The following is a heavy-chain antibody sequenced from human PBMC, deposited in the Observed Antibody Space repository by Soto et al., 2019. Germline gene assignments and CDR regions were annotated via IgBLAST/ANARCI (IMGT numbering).Heavy chain of an antibody. Sequence: QVHLLQSGAEVKKPGASVKVSCKASGYTFTSYDISWVRQAPGQGLEWMGWISPYNGHTNYAQRLQGRVTMTTDTATGTAYMELRGLRSDDTAVYYCARGLNGMDVWGQGTTVTVSS. D-gene: IGHD3-22*01. V-gene: IGHV1-18*01. J-gene: IGHJ6*02. CDR1: GYTFTSYD. CDR2: ISPYNGHT. CDR3: ARGLNGMDV.